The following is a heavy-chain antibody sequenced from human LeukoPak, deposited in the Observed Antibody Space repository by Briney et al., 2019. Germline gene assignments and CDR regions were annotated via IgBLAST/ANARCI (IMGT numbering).Heavy chain of an antibody. CDR2: ITGDGGST. D-gene: IGHD3-10*01. CDR1: GFTFDNYA. Sequence: PGGSLRLSCAASGFTFDNYAIHWVRQAPGNGLEWVSLITGDGGSTFYADSVQGRFTISRDNSKNSLYLQMHSLRTEDTALYYCAKDLAMVRENDAFDVWGQGTMVTVSS. J-gene: IGHJ3*01. V-gene: IGHV3-43*02. CDR3: AKDLAMVRENDAFDV.